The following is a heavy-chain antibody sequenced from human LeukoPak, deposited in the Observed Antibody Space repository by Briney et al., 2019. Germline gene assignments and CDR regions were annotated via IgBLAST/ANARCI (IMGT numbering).Heavy chain of an antibody. CDR3: ARSGWPYYFDY. D-gene: IGHD3-22*01. CDR2: IHSDGSST. J-gene: IGHJ4*02. CDR1: GFTFSSYW. Sequence: GGSLRLSCAASGFTFSSYWMHWVRQAPGKGLVWVSRIHSDGSSTSYADSVRGRFTISRDDAKSTLYLQMNGLRAEDTAVYYCARSGWPYYFDYWGQGTLVTVSS. V-gene: IGHV3-74*01.